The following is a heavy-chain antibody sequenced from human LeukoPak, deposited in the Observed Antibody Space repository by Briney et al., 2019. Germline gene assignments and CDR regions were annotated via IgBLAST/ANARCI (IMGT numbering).Heavy chain of an antibody. CDR3: ARLTGYWYFDL. D-gene: IGHD7-27*01. Sequence: GGSLRLSCAASGFTFDDYAMHWVRQAPGKGLEWVSGISWNSGSIGYADSVKGRFTISRDNAKNSLYLQMNSLRAEDTAVYYCARLTGYWYFDLWGRGTLVTVSS. V-gene: IGHV3-9*01. CDR1: GFTFDDYA. J-gene: IGHJ2*01. CDR2: ISWNSGSI.